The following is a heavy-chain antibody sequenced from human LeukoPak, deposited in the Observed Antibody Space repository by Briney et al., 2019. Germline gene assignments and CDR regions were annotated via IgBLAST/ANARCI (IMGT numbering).Heavy chain of an antibody. CDR1: GYSFTTYW. V-gene: IGHV5-51*01. CDR3: TRRAPGITAGREIDY. CDR2: IHPADSGV. D-gene: IGHD6-6*01. Sequence: GESLKISCKGSGYSFTTYWIGWVRQMPGKGLEWMGIIHPADSGVKYSPSFQGQVTISADKSISTAYLQWSSLKASDTAMYYCTRRAPGITAGREIDYWGQGTLVTVSS. J-gene: IGHJ4*02.